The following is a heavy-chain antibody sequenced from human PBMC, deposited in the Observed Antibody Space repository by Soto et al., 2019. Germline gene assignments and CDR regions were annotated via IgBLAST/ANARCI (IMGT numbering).Heavy chain of an antibody. CDR3: ARVTMVRGVPNWFDP. Sequence: PGGSLRLSCAASGFTFSSYSMSWVRQAPGKGLEWVSHISSVSGTVYYADSVKGRFTISRDNANNSLYLQLNALRDEDTAVYYCARVTMVRGVPNWFDPWGHGTLVTVSS. V-gene: IGHV3-48*02. D-gene: IGHD3-10*01. J-gene: IGHJ5*02. CDR2: ISSVSGTV. CDR1: GFTFSSYS.